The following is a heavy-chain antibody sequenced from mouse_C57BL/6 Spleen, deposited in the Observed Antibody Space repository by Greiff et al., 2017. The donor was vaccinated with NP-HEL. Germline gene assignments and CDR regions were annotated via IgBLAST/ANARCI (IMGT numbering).Heavy chain of an antibody. CDR1: GFTFSSYA. CDR2: ISDGGSYT. J-gene: IGHJ2*01. V-gene: IGHV5-4*01. CDR3: AREHYYFDY. Sequence: EVQLVESGGGLVKPGGSLKLSCAASGFTFSSYAMSWVRQTPEKRLEWVATISDGGSYTYYPDNVKGRFTISRDNAKNNLYLQMSHLKSEDTAMYYCAREHYYFDYWGKGTTLTVSS.